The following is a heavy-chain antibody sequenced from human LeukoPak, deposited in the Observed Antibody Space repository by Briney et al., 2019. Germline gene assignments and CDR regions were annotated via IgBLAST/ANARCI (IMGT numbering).Heavy chain of an antibody. CDR3: AKEYVPAAPGYYGSGRYSQGY. D-gene: IGHD3-10*01. CDR2: IGDSGGST. V-gene: IGHV3-23*01. J-gene: IGHJ4*02. CDR1: GFTFSNYA. Sequence: PGGSLRLSCAASGFTFSNYAMNWVRQAPGKGLEWVSAIGDSGGSTYYADSVKGRFTISRDNSKNTLYLQMNSLRAEDTAVYYCAKEYVPAAPGYYGSGRYSQGYWGQGTLVTVSS.